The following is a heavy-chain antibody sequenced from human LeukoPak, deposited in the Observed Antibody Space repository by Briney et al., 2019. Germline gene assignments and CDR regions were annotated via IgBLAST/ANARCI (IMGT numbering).Heavy chain of an antibody. D-gene: IGHD3-22*01. V-gene: IGHV4-39*01. Sequence: SETLSLTCTVSGGSISNTFYYWGWIRQPPGKGLEWIGSINYSGSTYYNPSLKSRVTISVDTSKNQFSLKLSSVTAADTAVYYCARARSSGYYPLNYWGQRTLVTVSS. J-gene: IGHJ4*02. CDR3: ARARSSGYYPLNY. CDR2: INYSGST. CDR1: GGSISNTFYY.